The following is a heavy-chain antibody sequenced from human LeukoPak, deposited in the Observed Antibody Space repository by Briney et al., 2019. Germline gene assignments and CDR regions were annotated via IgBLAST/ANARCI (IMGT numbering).Heavy chain of an antibody. CDR1: GYTLTELS. J-gene: IGHJ5*02. D-gene: IGHD1-26*01. CDR3: ATGARSGSYYTDNWFDP. Sequence: ASVKVSCKVSGYTLTELSMHWVRQAPGKGLEWMGGFDPEDGETIYAQKFQGRVTMTEDTSTDTAYMELSGLRSEDTAVYYCATGARSGSYYTDNWFDPWGQGTLVTVSS. V-gene: IGHV1-24*01. CDR2: FDPEDGET.